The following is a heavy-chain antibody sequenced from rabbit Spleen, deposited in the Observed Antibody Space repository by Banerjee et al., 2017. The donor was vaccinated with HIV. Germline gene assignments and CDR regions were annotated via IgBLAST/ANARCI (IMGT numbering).Heavy chain of an antibody. D-gene: IGHD2-1*01. V-gene: IGHV1S45*01. CDR1: GFSSSSVYW. J-gene: IGHJ4*01. CDR2: IFGGSTGTI. Sequence: QEQVVESGGGLVKPGASLTLTCTASGFSSSSVYWIYWVRQAPGKGLEWIGTIFGGSTGTIDYASWAKGRFAISKTSSTTVTLQMTSLTAADTATYFCARFYAAYGDFGYAAMWGPGTLVTVS. CDR3: ARFYAAYGDFGYAAM.